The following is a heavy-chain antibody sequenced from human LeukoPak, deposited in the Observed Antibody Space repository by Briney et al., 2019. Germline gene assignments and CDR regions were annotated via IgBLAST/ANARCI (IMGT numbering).Heavy chain of an antibody. Sequence: PSETLSLTCAVYVGSFSGYYWTWIRQTPGKGLEWIGEINHRGTTNYNPSLKSRVTMSVDTSKNQFSLRLSSVTAADTAVYYCARAGDSSGYADPWGQGTRVTVSS. CDR3: ARAGDSSGYADP. V-gene: IGHV4-34*01. J-gene: IGHJ5*02. D-gene: IGHD3-22*01. CDR1: VGSFSGYY. CDR2: INHRGTT.